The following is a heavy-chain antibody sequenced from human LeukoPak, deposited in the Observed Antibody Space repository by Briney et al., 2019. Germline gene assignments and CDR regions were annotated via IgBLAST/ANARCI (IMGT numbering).Heavy chain of an antibody. J-gene: IGHJ4*02. CDR3: AREGRTTVTTTSN. CDR1: GGSVSSSNHY. CDR2: IYYGGST. V-gene: IGHV4-39*07. Sequence: SEALSLTCTVSGGSVSSSNHYWGWIRQPPGKGLEWIGSIYYGGSTYYNPSLKSRVTISVDTSKNQFSLHLNSVTAADTAVYYCAREGRTTVTTTSNWGQGTLVTVSS. D-gene: IGHD4-17*01.